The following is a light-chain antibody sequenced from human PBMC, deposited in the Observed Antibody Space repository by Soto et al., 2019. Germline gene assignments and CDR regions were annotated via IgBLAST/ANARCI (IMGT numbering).Light chain of an antibody. J-gene: IGLJ2*01. V-gene: IGLV1-51*01. CDR2: DDD. CDR3: GTWDSSLSAVV. CDR1: TANIGNNS. Sequence: QSVLTQPPSVSAAPGQRVTISCAGSTANIGNNSVSWYQHFTGTAPKLVIYDDDARPSGILDRFTGSKSGSSATLGITGLQTGDEADYYCGTWDSSLSAVVFGGGTKLSVL.